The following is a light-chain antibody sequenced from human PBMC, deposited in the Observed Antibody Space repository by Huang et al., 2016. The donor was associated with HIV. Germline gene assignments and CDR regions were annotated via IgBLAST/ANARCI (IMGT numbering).Light chain of an antibody. Sequence: DIVMTQSPDSLAVSPGERATINCKSSQSLLYSLSKKNYLAWFQQKPGGPPKLLIYWATTRESRVHDRFSGSGSGTDFTLTINNPQAEDVAVYFCLQYYSVPQTFGHGTKVEIK. CDR1: QSLLYSLSKKNY. V-gene: IGKV4-1*01. CDR2: WAT. CDR3: LQYYSVPQT. J-gene: IGKJ1*01.